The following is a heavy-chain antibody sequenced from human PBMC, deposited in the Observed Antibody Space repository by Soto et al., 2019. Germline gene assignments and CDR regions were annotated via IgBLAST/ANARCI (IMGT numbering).Heavy chain of an antibody. CDR2: IIPIFGTA. CDR3: ARDKTVVRDRIAFDI. D-gene: IGHD3-10*01. J-gene: IGHJ3*02. CDR1: GGTFSSYA. Sequence: QVQLVQSGAAVQKPGSSVKVSCKASGGTFSSYAIRRVRQAPGQGLEWMRRIIPIFGTANYAQKFQSRVTITADESTSTAYMERSRLRSEDTAVYSCARDKTVVRDRIAFDIRGQGTMVTVAS. V-gene: IGHV1-69*01.